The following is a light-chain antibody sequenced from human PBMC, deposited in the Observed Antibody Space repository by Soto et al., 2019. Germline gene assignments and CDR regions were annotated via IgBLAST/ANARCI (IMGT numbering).Light chain of an antibody. CDR1: QSISTW. CDR2: KAS. Sequence: DIQMTQSPSTLSASVGDRVTITCRASQSISTWLAWYQQKPGKAPTLLIYKASSLESGVPSRFSGSGSGTEFTLTISSLQPDDFATYYCQQYNTYPLTFGGGTTVEIK. V-gene: IGKV1-5*03. CDR3: QQYNTYPLT. J-gene: IGKJ4*01.